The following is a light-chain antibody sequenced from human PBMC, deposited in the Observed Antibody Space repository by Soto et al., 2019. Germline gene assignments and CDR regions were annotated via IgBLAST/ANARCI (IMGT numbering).Light chain of an antibody. CDR1: QTLRRTY. CDR3: HQYDNAPQT. CDR2: GAS. Sequence: EIVLMQCPGTLSLSPGEGATLSCRASQTLRRTYIAWYQQKPGQAPRVLIYGASKRATGIPDRFSGSGSGTDFSLTISRLEPEDFAVYYCHQYDNAPQTYGQGTKVDIK. J-gene: IGKJ2*01. V-gene: IGKV3-20*01.